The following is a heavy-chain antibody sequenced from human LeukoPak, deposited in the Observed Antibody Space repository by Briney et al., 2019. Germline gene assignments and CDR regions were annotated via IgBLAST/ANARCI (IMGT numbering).Heavy chain of an antibody. Sequence: GGSLKLSCAASGFTFTDHYMSWIRQAPGKGLEWISYIDNSGGTMYYADSVKGRFTVSRDNAKNSLYLQTNSLRAEDTAVYYCARGAGPLFDPWGQGTLVTVPS. CDR3: ARGAGPLFDP. CDR2: IDNSGGTM. V-gene: IGHV3-11*01. CDR1: GFTFTDHY. J-gene: IGHJ5*02.